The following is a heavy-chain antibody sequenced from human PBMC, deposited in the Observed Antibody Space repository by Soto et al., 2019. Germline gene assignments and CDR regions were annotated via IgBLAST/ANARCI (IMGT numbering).Heavy chain of an antibody. Sequence: QEQLVESGGGVVQPGTSLRLSCAVPGGIFHGYGMHWVRQAPGKGLEWVAIIRFDGSNEEYADSVKGRFTISRDNSKNSLYLQMITLGAEDTAVYYCASDAIGGTVFRWYLDYWGRGTVVTVSS. CDR3: ASDAIGGTVFRWYLDY. V-gene: IGHV3-33*01. CDR1: GGIFHGYG. CDR2: IRFDGSNE. D-gene: IGHD1-7*01. J-gene: IGHJ4*02.